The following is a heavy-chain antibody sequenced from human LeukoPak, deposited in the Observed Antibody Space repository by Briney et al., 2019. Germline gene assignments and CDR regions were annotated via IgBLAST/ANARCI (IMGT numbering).Heavy chain of an antibody. J-gene: IGHJ3*02. V-gene: IGHV3-21*01. D-gene: IGHD3-22*01. Sequence: TGGSLRLSCAASGFTFSSYSTNWVRQAPGKGLEWVSSISSSSSYIYYADSVKGRFTISRDNAKNSLYLQMNSLRAEDTAVYYCARAEGYYYDSSGYAFDIWGQGTMVTVSS. CDR2: ISSSSSYI. CDR3: ARAEGYYYDSSGYAFDI. CDR1: GFTFSSYS.